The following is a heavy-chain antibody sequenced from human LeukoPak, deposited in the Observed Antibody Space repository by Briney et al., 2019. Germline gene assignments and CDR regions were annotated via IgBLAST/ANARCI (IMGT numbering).Heavy chain of an antibody. Sequence: SETLSLTCTVSGGAISGYYWSWIRQPAGKGLEWIGRIYTSGSTNYNPSLKSRVTMSVDTSKNQFSLKLSSMTAADTAVYYCAREADSSSPFDYWGQGTLVTVSS. D-gene: IGHD6-6*01. CDR1: GGAISGYY. CDR3: AREADSSSPFDY. CDR2: IYTSGST. J-gene: IGHJ4*02. V-gene: IGHV4-4*07.